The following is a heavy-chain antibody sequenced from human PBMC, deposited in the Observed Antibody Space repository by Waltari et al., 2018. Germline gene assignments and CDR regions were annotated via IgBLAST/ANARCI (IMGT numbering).Heavy chain of an antibody. Sequence: VQLQESGPGLVKPPETLSLTCAVSGASIRGSHRTWIRQPPGGGLEWIGHISYSGDTAYGPSLRSRVTISVDTSKNHFSLKLTSVTAADTAVYYCARATVFGVVTDTFDIWSQGTMVTVSS. CDR3: ARATVFGVVTDTFDI. V-gene: IGHV4-59*01. CDR2: ISYSGDT. CDR1: GASIRGSH. D-gene: IGHD3-3*01. J-gene: IGHJ3*02.